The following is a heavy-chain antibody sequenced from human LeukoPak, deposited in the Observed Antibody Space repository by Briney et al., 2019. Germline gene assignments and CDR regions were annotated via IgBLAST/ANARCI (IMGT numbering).Heavy chain of an antibody. D-gene: IGHD3-16*01. CDR2: IYCSGST. V-gene: IGHV4-59*12. CDR1: GGSISSYY. J-gene: IGHJ4*02. Sequence: SETLSLTCTVSGGSISSYYWSWIRQPPGKGLEWIGYIYCSGSTNYNPSLKSRVTISVDTSKNQFSLKLSSVTAADTAVYYCARENYDYVWGRSFDYWGQGTLVTVSS. CDR3: ARENYDYVWGRSFDY.